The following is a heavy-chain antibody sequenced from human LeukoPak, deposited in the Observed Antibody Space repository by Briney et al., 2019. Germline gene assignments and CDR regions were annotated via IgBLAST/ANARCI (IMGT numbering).Heavy chain of an antibody. Sequence: HPGGSLRLSCAASGFTFSSYAMSWVRQAPGMGLVWVSRINTDGSTASYADSVKGRFTISRDNAKNTLYLQVNSLRAEDTAVYYCARGGLEPVDYWGQGTLVTVSS. CDR2: INTDGSTA. J-gene: IGHJ4*02. V-gene: IGHV3-74*01. CDR3: ARGGLEPVDY. D-gene: IGHD5-24*01. CDR1: GFTFSSYA.